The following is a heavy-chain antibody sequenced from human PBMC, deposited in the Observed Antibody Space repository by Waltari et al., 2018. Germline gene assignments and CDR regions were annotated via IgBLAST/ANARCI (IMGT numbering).Heavy chain of an antibody. CDR1: GSTLSRFG. V-gene: IGHV3-33*01. CDR3: ASQSTTLFDY. J-gene: IGHJ4*02. Sequence: QVQLVESGGGVVQPGRSLRLSCAGSGSTLSRFGMHWVRPAPGKGLEGVAVIWHDGSNEYYVDSVKGRFTISRDNSKNTLYLQMNSLRAEDSAVYYCASQSTTLFDYWGQGTLVTVSS. D-gene: IGHD2-15*01. CDR2: IWHDGSNE.